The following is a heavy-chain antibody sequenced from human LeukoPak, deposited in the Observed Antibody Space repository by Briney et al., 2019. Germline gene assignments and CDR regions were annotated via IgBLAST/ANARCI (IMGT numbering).Heavy chain of an antibody. Sequence: SETLSLTCTVSGGSISNYYWSWIRQPAGKGLEWIGRIYTSGSTYYNPSLGSRVTMSVDTSKNQYSLKLSSVTAADTAVYYCARDAYYYDSSGYNICDYWGQGTLVTVSS. CDR1: GGSISNYY. V-gene: IGHV4-4*07. CDR3: ARDAYYYDSSGYNICDY. D-gene: IGHD3-22*01. J-gene: IGHJ4*02. CDR2: IYTSGST.